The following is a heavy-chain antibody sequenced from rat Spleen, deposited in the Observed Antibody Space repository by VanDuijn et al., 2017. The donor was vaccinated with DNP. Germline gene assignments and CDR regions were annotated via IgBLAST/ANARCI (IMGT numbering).Heavy chain of an antibody. CDR3: VRRGGKGLFSK. J-gene: IGHJ3*01. CDR2: VNTGGGIT. Sequence: EVQLVESGGGLVQPGRSLKLFCAASGFTFSDYNMAWVRQAPKKGLEWVASVNTGGGITYYRDSVKGRFIVSRDNAKSTLDLQMDSLRSEDTATYYCVRRGGKGLFSKWGQGTLVTVSS. V-gene: IGHV5-25*01. D-gene: IGHD3-1*01. CDR1: GFTFSDYN.